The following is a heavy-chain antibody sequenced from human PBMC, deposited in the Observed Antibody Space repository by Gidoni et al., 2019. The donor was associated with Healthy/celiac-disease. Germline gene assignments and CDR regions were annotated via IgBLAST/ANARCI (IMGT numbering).Heavy chain of an antibody. J-gene: IGHJ6*02. Sequence: QVQLVESGGGVVQPGRSLRLSWAASGFTFSRYAMHWVRQAPGKGLEWGAFISYDGSNKYYADSVKGRFTISRDNSKNTLYLQMNSLRAEDTAVYYCASGYSDGPYYYYGMDVWGQGTTVTVSS. CDR1: GFTFSRYA. V-gene: IGHV3-30-3*01. CDR3: ASGYSDGPYYYYGMDV. CDR2: ISYDGSNK. D-gene: IGHD5-18*01.